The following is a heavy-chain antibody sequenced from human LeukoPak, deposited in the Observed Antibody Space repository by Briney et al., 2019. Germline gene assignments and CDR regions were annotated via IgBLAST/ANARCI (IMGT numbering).Heavy chain of an antibody. Sequence: ASVKVSCKASGYTFTGYYMHWVRQAPGQGLEWMGWINPNSGGTNYAQTFQGRVTMTRDTSISTAYMELSRLRSDDTAVYYCARERLRIDSSGYSPFDYWGQGTLVTVSS. CDR3: ARERLRIDSSGYSPFDY. D-gene: IGHD3-22*01. CDR1: GYTFTGYY. J-gene: IGHJ4*02. V-gene: IGHV1-2*02. CDR2: INPNSGGT.